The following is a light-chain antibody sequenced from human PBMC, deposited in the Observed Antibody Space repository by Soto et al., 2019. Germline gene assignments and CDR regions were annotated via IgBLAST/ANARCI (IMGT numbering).Light chain of an antibody. CDR1: QSISSW. Sequence: DIQITQSPSTLSSSVGDRVAMTCRASQSISSWLAWYQQKPGKAPNLLIYKASSLEGGVPSRFSGSGSGTEFTLTISSLQPDDFATYYCQQYNTFSTFGQGTKVDIK. J-gene: IGKJ1*01. V-gene: IGKV1-5*03. CDR2: KAS. CDR3: QQYNTFST.